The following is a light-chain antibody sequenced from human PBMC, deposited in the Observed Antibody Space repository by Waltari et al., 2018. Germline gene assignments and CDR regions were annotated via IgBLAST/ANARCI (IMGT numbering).Light chain of an antibody. CDR1: ALGEKY. J-gene: IGLJ3*02. CDR2: KDI. Sequence: SYELTQPPSVSAFLGQTARITCSGDALGEKYTHWYQQKPGQAPILIIYKDIERPSGCPGRFSGSTSGTIVTLTIRRVQADDEADYHCQSTHKSGSWVFGGGTKLTVL. CDR3: QSTHKSGSWV. V-gene: IGLV3-25*03.